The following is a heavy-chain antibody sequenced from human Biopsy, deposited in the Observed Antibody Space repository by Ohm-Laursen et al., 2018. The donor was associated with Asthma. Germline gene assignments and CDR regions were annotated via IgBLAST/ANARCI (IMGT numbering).Heavy chain of an antibody. CDR1: GDSLGSFINYA. CDR3: ARASYDILTGYYNYFDY. Sequence: SSVKVSCKASGDSLGSFINYAISWVRQAPRQGLEWMGGLIPIFGTANYAQKFQGRVTITADESTSTAYMELSSLRSEDTAVYYCARASYDILTGYYNYFDYWGQGTLVTVSS. CDR2: LIPIFGTA. D-gene: IGHD3-9*01. J-gene: IGHJ4*02. V-gene: IGHV1-69*01.